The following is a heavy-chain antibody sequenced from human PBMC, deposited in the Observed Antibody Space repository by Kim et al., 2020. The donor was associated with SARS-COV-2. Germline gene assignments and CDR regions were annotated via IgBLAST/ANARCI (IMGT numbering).Heavy chain of an antibody. CDR3: ASTVVPAAYYYGMDV. D-gene: IGHD2-2*01. V-gene: IGHV3-33*01. CDR1: GFTFSSYG. Sequence: PGGSLRLSCAASGFTFSSYGMHWVRQAPGKGLEWVAVIWYDGSNKYYADSVKGRFTISRDNSKNTLYLQMNSLRAEDTAVYYCASTVVPAAYYYGMDVWGQGTTVTVSS. CDR2: IWYDGSNK. J-gene: IGHJ6*02.